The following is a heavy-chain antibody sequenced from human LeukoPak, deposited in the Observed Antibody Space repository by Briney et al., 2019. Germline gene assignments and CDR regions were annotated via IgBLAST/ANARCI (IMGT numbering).Heavy chain of an antibody. Sequence: GGSLRLSCAASGFTFSSYGMHWVRQGPGKGLDWVAVISYDGSNKYYADSVKGRFTISRDNSKNTLYLQMNSLRAEDTAVYYCAKGGDRAFEAAPSHMALAAYSAAEYFQHWGQGTLVTVSS. CDR3: AKGGDRAFEAAPSHMALAAYSAAEYFQH. V-gene: IGHV3-30*18. J-gene: IGHJ1*01. CDR2: ISYDGSNK. D-gene: IGHD2-15*01. CDR1: GFTFSSYG.